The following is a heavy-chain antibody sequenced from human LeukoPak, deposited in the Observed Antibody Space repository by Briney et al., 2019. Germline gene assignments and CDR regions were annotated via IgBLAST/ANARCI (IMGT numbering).Heavy chain of an antibody. V-gene: IGHV1-2*02. Sequence: ASVKVSCKASGYSFTGHYLHWVRQAPGQGLEWMGWINPKTGDKTYAQKFQGRVTMTWDTSITTANMELSSLRSDDTAVYYCARAYEYGWFDPWGQGTQVTVSS. CDR1: GYSFTGHY. CDR2: INPKTGDK. CDR3: ARAYEYGWFDP. D-gene: IGHD4/OR15-4a*01. J-gene: IGHJ5*02.